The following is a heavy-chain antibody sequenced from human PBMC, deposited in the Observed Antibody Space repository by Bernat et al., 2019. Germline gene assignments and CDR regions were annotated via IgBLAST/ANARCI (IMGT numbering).Heavy chain of an antibody. CDR2: ISGSGGST. D-gene: IGHD6-13*01. Sequence: EVQLLESGGGLVQPGGSLRLSCAASGFTFSSYAMSWVRQAPGKGLEWVSAISGSGGSTYYADSVKGRFTISRDNSKNTLYLQMNSLRAEDTAVYYCAKDFMRLAAADTSDYYYYYGMDVWGQGTTVTVSS. V-gene: IGHV3-23*01. CDR3: AKDFMRLAAADTSDYYYYYGMDV. CDR1: GFTFSSYA. J-gene: IGHJ6*02.